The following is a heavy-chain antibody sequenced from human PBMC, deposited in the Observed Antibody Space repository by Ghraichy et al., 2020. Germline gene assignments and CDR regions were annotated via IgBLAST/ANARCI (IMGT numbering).Heavy chain of an antibody. D-gene: IGHD2-21*01. CDR1: GSSLSSYY. CDR3: ARGGDERCDY. CDR2: IYTTGRT. Sequence: SCNVSGSSLSSYYWSWIRQPAGKGLEWMGRIYTTGRTTNNPSVERRVTMSIDTSKTKFFLKLTAVTAADTAVYYCARGGDERCDYWGQGTLVTVSS. J-gene: IGHJ4*02. V-gene: IGHV4-4*07.